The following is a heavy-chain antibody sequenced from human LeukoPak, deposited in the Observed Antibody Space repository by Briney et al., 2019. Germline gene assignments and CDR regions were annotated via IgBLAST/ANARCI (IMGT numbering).Heavy chain of an antibody. CDR3: AKDGVGSGWYYYYYYMDV. J-gene: IGHJ6*03. V-gene: IGHV3-23*01. Sequence: PGGSLRLSCAASGFTFSSYGMSWVRQAPGKGLEWVSAISGSGGSTYYADSVKGRFTISRDNSKNTLYLQMNSLRAEDTAVYYCAKDGVGSGWYYYYYYMDVWGKGTTVTISS. CDR2: ISGSGGST. D-gene: IGHD6-19*01. CDR1: GFTFSSYG.